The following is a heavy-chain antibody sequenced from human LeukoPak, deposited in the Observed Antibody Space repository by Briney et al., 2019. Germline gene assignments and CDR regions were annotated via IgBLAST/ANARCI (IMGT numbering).Heavy chain of an antibody. CDR3: ARTPRGDCSSTSCYGAIYYYYGMDV. V-gene: IGHV1-2*02. Sequence: ASVKVSCKASGYTFTGYYMHWVRQAPGQGLGWMGWINPNSGGTNYAQKFQGRVTMTRDTSISTAYMELSRLRSDDTAVYYCARTPRGDCSSTSCYGAIYYYYGMDVWGQGTTVTVSS. CDR2: INPNSGGT. D-gene: IGHD2-2*01. J-gene: IGHJ6*02. CDR1: GYTFTGYY.